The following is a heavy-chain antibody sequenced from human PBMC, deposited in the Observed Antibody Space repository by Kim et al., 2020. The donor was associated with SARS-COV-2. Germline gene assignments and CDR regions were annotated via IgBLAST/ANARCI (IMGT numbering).Heavy chain of an antibody. V-gene: IGHV4-34*01. CDR3: AGRRRWGYGSGSQGAFDI. CDR1: GGSFSGYY. J-gene: IGHJ3*02. Sequence: SETLSLTCAVYGGSFSGYYWSWIRQPPGKGLEWIGEINHSGSTNYNPSLKSRVTISVDTSKNQFSLKLSSVTAADTAVYYCAGRRRWGYGSGSQGAFDIWGQGTMVTVSS. CDR2: INHSGST. D-gene: IGHD3-10*01.